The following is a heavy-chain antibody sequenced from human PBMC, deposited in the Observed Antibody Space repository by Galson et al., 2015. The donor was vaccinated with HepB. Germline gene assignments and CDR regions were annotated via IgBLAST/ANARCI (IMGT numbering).Heavy chain of an antibody. D-gene: IGHD3-10*01. CDR3: ATGGTTWYGGLYYFDY. CDR2: IKQDGREK. CDR1: GLTFSSYW. J-gene: IGHJ4*02. V-gene: IGHV3-7*03. Sequence: SLRLSCAASGLTFSSYWLSWVRQAPGKGLEWVANIKQDGREKYYVDSVKGRFTISRDNAKNSLSLQMNSLRAEDTAVYYCATGGTTWYGGLYYFDYWGQGSLLTVSS.